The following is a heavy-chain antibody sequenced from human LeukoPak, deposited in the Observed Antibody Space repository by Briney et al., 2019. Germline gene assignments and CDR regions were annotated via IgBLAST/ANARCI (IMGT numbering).Heavy chain of an antibody. V-gene: IGHV3-30*18. CDR3: AKDFGPPIQDY. Sequence: GGSLRLSCAASGFTFSSYGMHWVRQAPGKGLEWVAVISYDGSNKYYADSVKGRFTISRDNSKNTLYLQMNSLRAEDTAVYYCAKDFGPPIQDYWGQGTLVTVSS. D-gene: IGHD3-10*01. J-gene: IGHJ4*02. CDR1: GFTFSSYG. CDR2: ISYDGSNK.